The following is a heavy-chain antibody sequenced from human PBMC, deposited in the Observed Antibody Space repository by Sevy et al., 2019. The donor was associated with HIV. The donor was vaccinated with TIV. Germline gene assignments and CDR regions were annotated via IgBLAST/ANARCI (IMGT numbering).Heavy chain of an antibody. CDR1: GGSTSLYY. V-gene: IGHV4-59*13. J-gene: IGHJ5*02. CDR2: IYFTGNT. D-gene: IGHD1-26*01. CDR3: ARAPVISRDRLGATAVVDA. Sequence: SETLSLTCTVSGGSTSLYYWSWIRQPPGKGLEWIGYIYFTGNTDYNPSLKSRVTISLDTSKNQFSLKRTSVTAANTAVYDCARAPVISRDRLGATAVVDAWGQGTPVTVSS.